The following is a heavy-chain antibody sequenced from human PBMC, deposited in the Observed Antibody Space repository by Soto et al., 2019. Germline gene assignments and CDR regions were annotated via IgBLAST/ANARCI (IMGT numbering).Heavy chain of an antibody. CDR1: GFTFSSYA. CDR3: AKPRGGDVDYCYYMDV. J-gene: IGHJ6*03. D-gene: IGHD2-15*01. CDR2: ISGSGGST. V-gene: IGHV3-23*01. Sequence: GGSLRLSCAASGFTFSSYAMSWVRQAPGKGLEWVSAISGSGGSTYYADSVKGRFTISSDNSKNTLYLQMNSLRAEDTAVYYCAKPRGGDVDYCYYMDVWGKGTTVTVSS.